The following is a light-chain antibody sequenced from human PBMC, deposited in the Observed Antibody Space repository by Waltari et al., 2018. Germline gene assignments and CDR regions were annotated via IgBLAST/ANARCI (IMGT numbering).Light chain of an antibody. V-gene: IGLV1-36*01. CDR1: SNNIGTFA. J-gene: IGLJ2*01. CDR2: GDS. CDR3: STWDSSLSAQV. Sequence: QSALTQEASVSGTVGQKVTLSCTGNSNNIGTFAVGWYQQISHGAPKTVMFGDSLPSWIPGRFSCSRSGTTASLTISGLQPEDEADYYCSTWDSSLSAQVFGGGTKLTVL.